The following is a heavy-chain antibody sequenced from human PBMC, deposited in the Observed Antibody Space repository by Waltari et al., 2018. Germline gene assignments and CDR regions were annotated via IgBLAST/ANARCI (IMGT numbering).Heavy chain of an antibody. Sequence: EVQLLESGGGLVQPGGSLRLSCAASGFTFSSYAMSWVRQAPGKGLEWVSAISGSGGSKYYADSVKGRFTISRDNSKNTLYLQMNSLRAEDTAVYDCAKAGYFDWLKAYYYGMDVWGQGTTVTVSS. CDR1: GFTFSSYA. D-gene: IGHD3-9*01. J-gene: IGHJ6*02. V-gene: IGHV3-23*01. CDR3: AKAGYFDWLKAYYYGMDV. CDR2: ISGSGGSK.